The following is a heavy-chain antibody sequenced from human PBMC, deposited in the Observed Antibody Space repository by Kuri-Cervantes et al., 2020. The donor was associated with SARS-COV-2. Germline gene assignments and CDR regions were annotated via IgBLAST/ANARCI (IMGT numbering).Heavy chain of an antibody. V-gene: IGHV1-46*01. D-gene: IGHD3-16*01. J-gene: IGHJ4*02. CDR2: INPSGGST. Sequence: ASVKVSCKASGYTFTSYAMHWVRQAPGQRLEWMGIINPSGGSTSYAQKFQGRVTMTRNTSISTAYMELSSLRSEDTAVYYCARGLFVSDYWGQGTLVTVSS. CDR3: ARGLFVSDY. CDR1: GYTFTSYA.